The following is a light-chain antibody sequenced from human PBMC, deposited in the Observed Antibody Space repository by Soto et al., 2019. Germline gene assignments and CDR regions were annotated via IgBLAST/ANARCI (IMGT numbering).Light chain of an antibody. CDR3: QSYDSGPL. CDR1: SSNIGAGYD. Sequence: QLVLTQPPSVSGAPGQRVTISCTGSSSNIGAGYDVHWYQQLPGAAPKLLIYGNSNRPSGVPDRFSGSKSDTSASLAITGLQAEDEADYYCQSYDSGPLFGGGTKLTVL. J-gene: IGLJ2*01. V-gene: IGLV1-40*01. CDR2: GNS.